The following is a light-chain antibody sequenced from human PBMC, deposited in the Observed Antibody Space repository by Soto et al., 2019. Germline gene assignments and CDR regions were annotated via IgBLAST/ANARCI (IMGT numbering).Light chain of an antibody. CDR1: SSNIGAGYD. Sequence: SLRPEPPSVSGASVHRGTISCTGSSSNIGAGYDVHWYQQLPGTAPKLLIYGNSNRPSGVPDRFSGSKSGTSDSLAITGLQAEDEADYYCQSYDSSLSDPYVFGTGTKVTVL. V-gene: IGLV1-40*01. CDR3: QSYDSSLSDPYV. CDR2: GNS. J-gene: IGLJ1*01.